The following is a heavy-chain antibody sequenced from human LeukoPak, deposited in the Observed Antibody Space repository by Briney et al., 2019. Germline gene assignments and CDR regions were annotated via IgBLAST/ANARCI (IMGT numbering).Heavy chain of an antibody. CDR3: AKDRRYFDWSNGMDV. D-gene: IGHD3-9*01. CDR2: ISYDGSNK. J-gene: IGHJ6*02. V-gene: IGHV3-30*18. CDR1: GFTFSSYG. Sequence: GGSLRLSCAASGFTFSSYGMHWVRQAPGKGLEWVAVISYDGSNKYYADSVKGRFTISRDNSKNTLYLQMNSPRAEDTAVYYCAKDRRYFDWSNGMDVWGQGTTVTVSS.